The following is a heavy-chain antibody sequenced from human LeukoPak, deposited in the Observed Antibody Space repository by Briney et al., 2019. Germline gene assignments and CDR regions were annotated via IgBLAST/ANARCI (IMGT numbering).Heavy chain of an antibody. CDR2: IYYSGNT. CDR3: ARFVGSGLDY. CDR1: GAPISSYS. J-gene: IGHJ4*02. V-gene: IGHV4-59*01. D-gene: IGHD2-15*01. Sequence: TSETLSLTCSVSGAPISSYSWSWIRQPLGKGLEWIGYIYYSGNTNYNPSLKSRVTISVDTSNNEVSLNLNSVTAADTAVYYCARFVGSGLDYWGQGTLLTVSS.